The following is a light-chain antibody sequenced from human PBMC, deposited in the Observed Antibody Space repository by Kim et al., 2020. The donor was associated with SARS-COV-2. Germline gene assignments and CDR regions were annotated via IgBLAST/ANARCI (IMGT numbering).Light chain of an antibody. CDR1: SLTSYH. Sequence: VALVQTFRITCQGDSLTSYHATWYQQQPGPAPKLVIYGNSSRPSGVPDRFSGSSSGTTASLTITGIQAGDEAEYYCNSQDSSESVLFGGGTQLTVL. CDR2: GNS. V-gene: IGLV3-19*01. J-gene: IGLJ2*01. CDR3: NSQDSSESVL.